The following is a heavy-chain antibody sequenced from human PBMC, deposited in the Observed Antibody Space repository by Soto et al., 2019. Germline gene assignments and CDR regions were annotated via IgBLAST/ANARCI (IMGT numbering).Heavy chain of an antibody. CDR3: ASLERRDYYYYMDV. D-gene: IGHD1-1*01. CDR1: GYTFTSYA. CDR2: INTNTGNP. J-gene: IGHJ6*03. V-gene: IGHV7-4-1*02. Sequence: ASVMVSCKASGYTFTSYAMNWVRQAPGQGLEWMGWINTNTGNPTYAQGFTGRFVFSLDTSVSTAYLQISSLKAEDTAVYYCASLERRDYYYYMDVWGKGTTVTVSS.